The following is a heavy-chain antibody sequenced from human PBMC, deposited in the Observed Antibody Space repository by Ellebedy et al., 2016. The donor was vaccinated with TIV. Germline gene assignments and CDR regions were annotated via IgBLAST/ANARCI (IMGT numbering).Heavy chain of an antibody. CDR1: GGSISSSSSY. V-gene: IGHV4-39*01. CDR3: ARQGLRITMIGPEGNWFDP. J-gene: IGHJ5*02. D-gene: IGHD3-22*01. CDR2: IYYSGST. Sequence: SETLSLTXTVSGGSISSSSSYWGWIRQPPGKGLEWIGSIYYSGSTYYNPSLKSRVTISVDTSKNQFSLKLSSVTAADTAVYYCARQGLRITMIGPEGNWFDPWGQGTLVTVSS.